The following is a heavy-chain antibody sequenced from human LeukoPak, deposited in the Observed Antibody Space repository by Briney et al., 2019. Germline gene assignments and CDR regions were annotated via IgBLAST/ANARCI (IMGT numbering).Heavy chain of an antibody. J-gene: IGHJ4*02. CDR1: GFTFSKAC. CDR2: IKSKTDGGTT. V-gene: IGHV3-15*01. CDR3: ASAPDGVQGMSTVTRRLDY. D-gene: IGHD4-17*01. Sequence: GGSLRLSCAASGFTFSKACMSWVRQAPGKGLEWVGRIKSKTDGGTTDYAAPVKDRFTISRDDSKNTLYLQMNSLRAEDTAVYYCASAPDGVQGMSTVTRRLDYWGQGTLVTVSS.